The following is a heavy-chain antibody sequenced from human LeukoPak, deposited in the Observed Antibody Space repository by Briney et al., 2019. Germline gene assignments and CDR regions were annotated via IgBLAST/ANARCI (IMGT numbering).Heavy chain of an antibody. Sequence: PSETLSLTCTVSGGSISSYYWSWIRQPPGKGLEWIGYIYYSGSTNYNPSLKSRVTISVDTSKNQFSLKLSSVTAADTALYYCARYLRPPYYFDYWGQGTLVTVSS. CDR3: ARYLRPPYYFDY. CDR2: IYYSGST. J-gene: IGHJ4*02. V-gene: IGHV4-59*08. CDR1: GGSISSYY.